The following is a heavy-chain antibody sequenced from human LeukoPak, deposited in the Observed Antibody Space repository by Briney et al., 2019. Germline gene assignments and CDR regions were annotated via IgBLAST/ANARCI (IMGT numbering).Heavy chain of an antibody. CDR3: AKDWEYCSGGSCCTYGGLDY. D-gene: IGHD2-15*01. Sequence: SGGSLRLSCAASGFTFSSYAMSWVRQAPGKGLEWVSAIRGSGGSTNYGDSVKGRFTISRDNSKNTLYLKMNSLRAEDTAVYYCAKDWEYCSGGSCCTYGGLDYWGQGTLVTVSS. CDR1: GFTFSSYA. V-gene: IGHV3-23*01. J-gene: IGHJ4*02. CDR2: IRGSGGST.